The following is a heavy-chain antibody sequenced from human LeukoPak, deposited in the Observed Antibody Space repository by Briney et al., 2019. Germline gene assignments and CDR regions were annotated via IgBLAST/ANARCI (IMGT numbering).Heavy chain of an antibody. D-gene: IGHD6-6*01. CDR3: ARAGSIAAWGRNGWFDP. CDR2: INPNSGGT. J-gene: IGHJ5*02. V-gene: IGHV1-2*02. CDR1: GYTFTGYY. Sequence: ASVKVSCKASGYTFTGYYMHWVRQAPGQGLEWMGWINPNSGGTNYAQKFQGRVTMTRDTSISTAYMELSRLRCDVTAVYCCARAGSIAAWGRNGWFDPWGQGTLVTVSS.